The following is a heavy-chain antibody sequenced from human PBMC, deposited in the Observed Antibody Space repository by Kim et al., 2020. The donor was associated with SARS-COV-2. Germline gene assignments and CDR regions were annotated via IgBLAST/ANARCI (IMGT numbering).Heavy chain of an antibody. V-gene: IGHV1-3*04. Sequence: ASVKVSCKASGYTFINHAMHWVRQAPGQRPEWLGWIFTDNGHTTYSQTFQGRVTITRDTSATTAYMELTSLRSDDTAFYFCARAFEGTFDYWGQGTLVTV. J-gene: IGHJ4*02. D-gene: IGHD1-1*01. CDR1: GYTFINHA. CDR2: IFTDNGHT. CDR3: ARAFEGTFDY.